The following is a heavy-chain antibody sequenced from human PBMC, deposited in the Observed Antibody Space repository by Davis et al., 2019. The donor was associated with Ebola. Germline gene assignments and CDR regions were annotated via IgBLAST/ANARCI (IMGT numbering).Heavy chain of an antibody. D-gene: IGHD1-26*01. CDR3: ARGVGSYYAWFDP. Sequence: SETLSLTCTVSGGSISSYYWSWIRQPPGKGLEWIGEINHSGSTNYNPSLKSRVTISVDTSKNQFSLKLSSVTAADTAVYYCARGVGSYYAWFDPWGQGTLVTVSS. CDR2: INHSGST. J-gene: IGHJ5*02. V-gene: IGHV4-34*01. CDR1: GGSISSYY.